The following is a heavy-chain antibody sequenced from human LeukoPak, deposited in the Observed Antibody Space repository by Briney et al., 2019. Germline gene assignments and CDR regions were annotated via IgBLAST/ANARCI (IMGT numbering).Heavy chain of an antibody. CDR1: GYTFTSYD. V-gene: IGHV1-8*01. CDR2: MNPNSGNT. D-gene: IGHD5-18*01. CDR3: ARAGRRGYSYGYWFDP. J-gene: IGHJ5*02. Sequence: ASGKLSCKASGYTFTSYDINWVRQAPGQGLEWMGWMNPNSGNTGYAQKFQGRVTMTRNTSISTAYMELSSLRSEDTAVYYCARAGRRGYSYGYWFDPWGQGTLVTVSS.